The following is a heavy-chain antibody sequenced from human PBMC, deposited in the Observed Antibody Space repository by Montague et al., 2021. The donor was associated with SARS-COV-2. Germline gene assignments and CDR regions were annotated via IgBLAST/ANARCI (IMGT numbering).Heavy chain of an antibody. J-gene: IGHJ5*02. CDR1: GGSISSGSYY. V-gene: IGHV4-61*01. CDR3: AREDRWNWFDP. D-gene: IGHD5-24*01. Sequence: SETLSLTCTVSGGSISSGSYYWSWIRQPPGRGLEWIGCIYYRGSTNYNPSLETRVTLSVDPSKNQFSLKLSSVTAADTAVYYCAREDRWNWFDPWGQGTLVIVSS. CDR2: IYYRGST.